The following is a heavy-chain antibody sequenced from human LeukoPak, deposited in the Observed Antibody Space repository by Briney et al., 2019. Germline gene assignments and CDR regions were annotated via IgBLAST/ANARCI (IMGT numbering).Heavy chain of an antibody. CDR1: GVSVNSYY. Sequence: SETLSLTCTVSGVSVNSYYWSWLRQPPGKGLEWIAYTHSSGNTHNNPSLKSRVTISVDTSKNQFSLKLSSLTAADTAVYYCAREPSFSGWFESWGQGTLVTVSS. CDR2: THSSGNT. J-gene: IGHJ5*01. V-gene: IGHV4-59*02. D-gene: IGHD1-26*01. CDR3: AREPSFSGWFES.